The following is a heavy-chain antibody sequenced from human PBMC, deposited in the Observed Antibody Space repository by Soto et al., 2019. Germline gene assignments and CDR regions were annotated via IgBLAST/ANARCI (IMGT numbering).Heavy chain of an antibody. CDR2: ISYDGSNK. CDR3: AKVFYYYDSSGYYYFDY. D-gene: IGHD3-22*01. CDR1: GFTFSSYA. V-gene: IGHV3-30-3*01. J-gene: IGHJ4*02. Sequence: HPGGSLRLSCAASGFTFSSYAMHWVRQAPGKGLEWVAVISYDGSNKYYADSVKGRFTISRDNSKNTLYLQMSSLRAEDTAVYYCAKVFYYYDSSGYYYFDYWGQGTLVTVSS.